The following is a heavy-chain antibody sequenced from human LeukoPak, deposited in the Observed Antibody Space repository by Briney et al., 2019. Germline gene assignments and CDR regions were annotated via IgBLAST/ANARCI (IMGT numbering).Heavy chain of an antibody. J-gene: IGHJ4*02. Sequence: GGSLRLSCAASGFTFSSYAMSWVRQAPGKGLEWVPAISGSGGSTYYADSVKGRFTISRDNSKNTLYLQMNSLRAEDTAVYYCAKDPPPEYQLLTYFDYWGQGTLVTVSS. CDR1: GFTFSSYA. CDR2: ISGSGGST. V-gene: IGHV3-23*01. D-gene: IGHD2-2*01. CDR3: AKDPPPEYQLLTYFDY.